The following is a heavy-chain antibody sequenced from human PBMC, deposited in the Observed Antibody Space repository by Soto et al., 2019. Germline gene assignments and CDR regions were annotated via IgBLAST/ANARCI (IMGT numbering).Heavy chain of an antibody. CDR3: ARDRYYYDSSGYFDY. D-gene: IGHD3-22*01. J-gene: IGHJ4*02. CDR2: IYYSGST. Sequence: PSETLSLTCAVSGGSISSGGYSWSWIRQPPGKGLEWIGYIYYSGSTNYNPSLKSRVTISVDTSKNQFSLKLSSVTAADTAVYYCARDRYYYDSSGYFDYWGQGTLVTVSS. V-gene: IGHV4-30-4*07. CDR1: GGSISSGGYS.